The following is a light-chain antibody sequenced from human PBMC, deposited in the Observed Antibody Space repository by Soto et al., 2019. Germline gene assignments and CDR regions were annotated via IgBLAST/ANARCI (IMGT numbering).Light chain of an antibody. V-gene: IGLV2-14*01. Sequence: QSALTQPASVSGSPGQSITISCTGSNSDVGAYNFVPWYQQHPGKAPKLMMYEVSNQPSGVSNPFSASKSGNTASLTIYGLPADDEADYYCNSYTSTGTRVFSKRTKLTV. CDR2: EVS. J-gene: IGLJ3*02. CDR1: NSDVGAYNF. CDR3: NSYTSTGTRV.